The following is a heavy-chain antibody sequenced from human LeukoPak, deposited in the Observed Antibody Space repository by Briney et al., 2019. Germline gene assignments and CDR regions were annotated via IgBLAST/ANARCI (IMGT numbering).Heavy chain of an antibody. Sequence: GGSLRLSCAASGFTVSNNYMNWVRQAPGEGPEWVAVVWSDGTKMYYEDSVKGRFTISRDNSKNTLYLQMNSLRVEDTAVYYCAKDGSGPYYSMFDTWGQGTTVIVSS. D-gene: IGHD3-10*01. V-gene: IGHV3-33*06. J-gene: IGHJ5*02. CDR2: VWSDGTKM. CDR3: AKDGSGPYYSMFDT. CDR1: GFTVSNNY.